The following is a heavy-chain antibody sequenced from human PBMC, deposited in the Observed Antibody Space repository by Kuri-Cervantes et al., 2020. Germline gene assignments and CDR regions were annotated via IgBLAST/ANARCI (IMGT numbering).Heavy chain of an antibody. D-gene: IGHD6-13*01. CDR1: GYTFTGYY. Sequence: ASVKVSCKASGYTFTGYYMHWVRQAPGQGLEWMGWINPNSGGTNYAQKFQGRVTMTRDTSISTAYMELSRLRSDDTAVYYCARDQQLHNWFDPWGQGTLVTGSS. CDR3: ARDQQLHNWFDP. CDR2: INPNSGGT. V-gene: IGHV1-2*02. J-gene: IGHJ5*02.